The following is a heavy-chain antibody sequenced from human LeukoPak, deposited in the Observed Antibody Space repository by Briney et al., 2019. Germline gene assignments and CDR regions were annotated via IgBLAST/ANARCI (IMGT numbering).Heavy chain of an antibody. CDR1: GFTFSSYG. J-gene: IGHJ1*01. D-gene: IGHD1-14*01. V-gene: IGHV3-30*03. Sequence: GGSLRLSCAASGFTFSSYGMHWVRQAPGKGLEWVAVTSYDGTNNYYADSVRGRFTNSRDNSKNTLYLQMKSLRTEDTAVYYCAMGPVFPDSYFQHWGQGTLVTVYS. CDR3: AMGPVFPDSYFQH. CDR2: TSYDGTNN.